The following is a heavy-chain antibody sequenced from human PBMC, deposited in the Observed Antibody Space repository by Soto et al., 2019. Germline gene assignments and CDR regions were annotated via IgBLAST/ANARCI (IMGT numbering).Heavy chain of an antibody. CDR1: GGSISTNY. D-gene: IGHD2-15*01. J-gene: IGHJ3*02. CDR3: ARGEWGYCSGGSCYSFDI. Sequence: PENLSLTCSVSGGSISTNYWTWIRQPPGKGLEWIGYIYYSGSTNYNPSLTSRVTISVDTSKNQFSLKLSSVTAADTAVYYCARGEWGYCSGGSCYSFDIWGQGTTVTVSS. CDR2: IYYSGST. V-gene: IGHV4-59*01.